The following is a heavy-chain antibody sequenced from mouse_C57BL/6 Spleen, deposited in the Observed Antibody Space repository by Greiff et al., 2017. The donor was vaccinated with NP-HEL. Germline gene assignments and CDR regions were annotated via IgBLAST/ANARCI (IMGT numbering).Heavy chain of an antibody. D-gene: IGHD1-1*01. J-gene: IGHJ2*01. V-gene: IGHV5-9*01. CDR3: ARRGLLLRGDYFDY. CDR2: ISGGGGNT. Sequence: EVHLVESGGGLVKPGGSLKLSCAASGFTFSSYTMSWVRQTPEKRLEWVATISGGGGNTYYPDSVKGRFTISRDNAKNTLYLQMSSLRSEDTALYYCARRGLLLRGDYFDYWGQGTTRTVSS. CDR1: GFTFSSYT.